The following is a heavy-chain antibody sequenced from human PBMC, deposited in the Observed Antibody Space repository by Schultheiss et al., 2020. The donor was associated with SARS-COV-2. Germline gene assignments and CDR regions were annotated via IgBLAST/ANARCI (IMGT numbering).Heavy chain of an antibody. Sequence: GGSLRLSCAASGFTFSDYYMSWIRQAPGKGLEWVSAISGSGGSTYYADSVKGRFTISRDNSKNTLYLQMGSLRAEDMAVYYCARSSTIVVVPAARLQTFMDVWGKGTTVTVSS. V-gene: IGHV3-23*01. D-gene: IGHD2-2*01. CDR2: ISGSGGST. CDR3: ARSSTIVVVPAARLQTFMDV. CDR1: GFTFSDYY. J-gene: IGHJ6*04.